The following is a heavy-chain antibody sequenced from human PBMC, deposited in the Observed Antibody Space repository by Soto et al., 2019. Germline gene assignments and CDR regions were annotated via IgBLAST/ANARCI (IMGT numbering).Heavy chain of an antibody. J-gene: IGHJ3*02. Sequence: GESLKISCKTSGYSFISYWVAWVRQKPGKGLEWMGTFYPGDSTSTYSPSFQGQVTISVDKSISTAYLHLSSLKASDTAMYYCARIIGYCRNNDCSWTFDIWGQGTTVTVSS. CDR1: GYSFISYW. D-gene: IGHD2-2*03. V-gene: IGHV5-51*01. CDR3: ARIIGYCRNNDCSWTFDI. CDR2: FYPGDSTS.